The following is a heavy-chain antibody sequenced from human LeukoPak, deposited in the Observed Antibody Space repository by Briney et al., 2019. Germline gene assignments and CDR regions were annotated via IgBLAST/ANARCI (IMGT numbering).Heavy chain of an antibody. CDR2: INPNSGGT. D-gene: IGHD6-19*01. Sequence: ASVKVSCKASGYTFTGYYMHWVRQAPGQGLEWMGWINPNSGGTNYAQKFQGRVTMTRDTSISTAYMELSRLRSDDTAVYYCAGVYSSGWYFDYWGQGTLATVSS. V-gene: IGHV1-2*02. CDR3: AGVYSSGWYFDY. CDR1: GYTFTGYY. J-gene: IGHJ4*02.